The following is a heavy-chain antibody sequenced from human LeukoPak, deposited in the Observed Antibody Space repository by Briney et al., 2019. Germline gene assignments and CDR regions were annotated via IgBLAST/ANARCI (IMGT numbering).Heavy chain of an antibody. Sequence: ASVKVSCKASGYTFTSYAISWVRQAPGQGLEWMGGIIPIFGTANYAQKFQGRVTITADKSTSTAYMELSSLRSEDTAVYYCARAYFRRDGYNALDYWGQGTLVTVSS. D-gene: IGHD5-24*01. CDR2: IIPIFGTA. CDR3: ARAYFRRDGYNALDY. V-gene: IGHV1-69*06. J-gene: IGHJ4*02. CDR1: GYTFTSYA.